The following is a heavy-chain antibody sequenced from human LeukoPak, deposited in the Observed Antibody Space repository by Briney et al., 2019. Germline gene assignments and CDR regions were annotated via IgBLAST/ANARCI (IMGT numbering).Heavy chain of an antibody. CDR3: ATRGYYYDSSGYRDAFDI. CDR1: GYTFTSYY. V-gene: IGHV1-46*01. J-gene: IGHJ3*02. Sequence: ASVKVSCKASGYTFTSYYMHWVRQAPGQGLEWMGIINLSGGSTSYAQKFQGRVTMTRDTSTSTVYMELSSLRSEDTAVYYCATRGYYYDSSGYRDAFDIWGQGTMATVSS. D-gene: IGHD3-22*01. CDR2: INLSGGST.